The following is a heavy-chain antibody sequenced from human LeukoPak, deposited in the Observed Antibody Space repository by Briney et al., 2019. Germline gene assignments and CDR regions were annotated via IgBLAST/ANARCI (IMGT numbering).Heavy chain of an antibody. CDR2: INPNSGDT. CDR1: GYTFTGHY. CDR3: ARDVYTSGWRYYDL. Sequence: ASVKVSCKASGYTFTGHYMHWVRQAPGQGPEWMAWINPNSGDTNYAQKFQGRVTLTRDASIGTAYMEMNRLTYDDTAIYCCARDVYTSGWRYYDLWGHGTLVTVSS. V-gene: IGHV1-2*02. J-gene: IGHJ2*01. D-gene: IGHD6-19*01.